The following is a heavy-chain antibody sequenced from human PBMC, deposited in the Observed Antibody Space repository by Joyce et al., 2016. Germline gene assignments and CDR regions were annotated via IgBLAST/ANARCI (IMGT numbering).Heavy chain of an antibody. CDR2: VNPDSGGT. CDR3: ARGPMPPYAFDV. CDR1: AYSFTDYY. V-gene: IGHV1-2*06. D-gene: IGHD2-2*01. J-gene: IGHJ3*01. Sequence: QVQLVQSGAEVKKPGASVKVSCKASAYSFTDYYIHWVRPAPGQGLQWMGRVNPDSGGTNYAQKFQGRVTMTTDTSISTAYMELCRLRSDDTAVYFCARGPMPPYAFDVWGQGTMVTVSS.